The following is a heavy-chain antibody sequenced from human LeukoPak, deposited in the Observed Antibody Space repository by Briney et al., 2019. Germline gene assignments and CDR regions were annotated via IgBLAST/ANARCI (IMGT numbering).Heavy chain of an antibody. CDR1: GFTFSSYW. V-gene: IGHV3-7*01. CDR3: ARDPFGDYFFDY. CDR2: IKQDGSEK. Sequence: GGSLRLSCAASGFTFSSYWMSWVRQAPGKGLEWVANIKQDGSEKYYVDSVKGRFTISKDNAKNSLYLQINSLRAEDTAVYYCARDPFGDYFFDYWGQGTLVTVSS. D-gene: IGHD4-17*01. J-gene: IGHJ4*02.